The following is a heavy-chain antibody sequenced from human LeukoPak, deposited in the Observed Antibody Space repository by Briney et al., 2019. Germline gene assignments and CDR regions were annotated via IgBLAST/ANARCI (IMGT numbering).Heavy chain of an antibody. J-gene: IGHJ3*02. V-gene: IGHV1-69*05. CDR3: ARSPPEWNDGGSAFDI. Sequence: GASVKVSCKASGYTFTTYGINWVRQAPGQGLEWMGGIIPIFGTANYAQKFQGRVTITTDESTSTAYMELSSLRSEDTAVYYCARSPPEWNDGGSAFDIWGQGTMVTVSS. D-gene: IGHD1-1*01. CDR1: GYTFTTYG. CDR2: IIPIFGTA.